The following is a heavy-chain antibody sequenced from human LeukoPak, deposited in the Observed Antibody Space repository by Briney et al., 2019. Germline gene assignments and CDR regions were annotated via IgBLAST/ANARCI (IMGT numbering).Heavy chain of an antibody. J-gene: IGHJ5*02. CDR3: ARDQEGKRNWFDP. CDR1: GYTFTGYY. V-gene: IGHV1-2*04. Sequence: ASVKVSCKASGYTFTGYYMHWVRQAPGQGLEWMGWINPNSGGTNYAQKFQGWVTTTRDTSISTAYMELSRLRSDDTAVYYCARDQEGKRNWFDPWGQGTLVTVSS. CDR2: INPNSGGT.